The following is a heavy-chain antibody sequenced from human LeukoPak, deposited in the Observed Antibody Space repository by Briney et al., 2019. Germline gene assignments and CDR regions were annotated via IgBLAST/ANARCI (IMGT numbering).Heavy chain of an antibody. D-gene: IGHD1-14*01. CDR3: ATVPLALTGAIDY. Sequence: PSETLSLTCAVYGGSFGGYYWSWIRQPPGKGLEWIGEINHSGSTNYNPSLKSRVTISVDTSKNQFSLKLRSVTAADTAVYYCATVPLALTGAIDYWGQGTLVTVSS. V-gene: IGHV4-34*01. J-gene: IGHJ4*02. CDR2: INHSGST. CDR1: GGSFGGYY.